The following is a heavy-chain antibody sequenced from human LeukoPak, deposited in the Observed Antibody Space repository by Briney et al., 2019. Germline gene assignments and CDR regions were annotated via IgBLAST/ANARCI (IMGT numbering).Heavy chain of an antibody. CDR3: ARAYSSSWSDWFDP. D-gene: IGHD6-13*01. J-gene: IGHJ5*02. CDR2: INHSGST. CDR1: GGSFSGYY. V-gene: IGHV4-34*01. Sequence: KPSETLSLTCAVYGGSFSGYYWSWIRQPPGKGLEWIGEINHSGSTNYNPSLKSRVTISVDTSKNQFSLKLSSVTAADTAVYYCARAYSSSWSDWFDPWGQGTLVIVSS.